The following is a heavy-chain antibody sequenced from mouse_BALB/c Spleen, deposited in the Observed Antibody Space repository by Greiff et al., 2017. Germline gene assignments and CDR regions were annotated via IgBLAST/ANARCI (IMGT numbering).Heavy chain of an antibody. CDR3: ARDRGATGFDY. J-gene: IGHJ2*01. D-gene: IGHD3-1*01. CDR2: INSNGGST. CDR1: GFTFSSYG. V-gene: IGHV5-6-3*01. Sequence: EVKLVESGGGLVQPGGSLKLSCAASGFTFSSYGMSWVRQTPDKRLELVATINSNGGSTYYPDSVKGRFTISRDNAKNTLYLQMSSLKSEDTAMYYCARDRGATGFDYWGQGTTLTVSS.